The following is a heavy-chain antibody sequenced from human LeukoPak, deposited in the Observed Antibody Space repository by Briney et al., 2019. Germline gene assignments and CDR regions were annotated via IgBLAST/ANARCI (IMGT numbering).Heavy chain of an antibody. D-gene: IGHD4-17*01. CDR2: INPIFGTA. Sequence: ASVTVSCKASVGTFSSYAISWVRQAPGQGLEWMGRINPIFGTANYAQKFQGRVTITADESTSTAYMELRSMRSEDKAVYYCARGKASVTPYDAFDIWGQGTMVTVSS. CDR1: VGTFSSYA. V-gene: IGHV1-69*13. CDR3: ARGKASVTPYDAFDI. J-gene: IGHJ3*02.